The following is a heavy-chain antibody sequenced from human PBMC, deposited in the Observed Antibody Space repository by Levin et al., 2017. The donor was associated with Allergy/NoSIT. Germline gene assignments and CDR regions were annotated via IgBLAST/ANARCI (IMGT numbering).Heavy chain of an antibody. CDR1: GFTFSSYW. J-gene: IGHJ6*02. D-gene: IGHD6-13*01. Sequence: LSLTCAASGFTFSSYWMSWVRQAPGKGLEWVANIKQDGSEKYYVDSVKGRFTISRDNAKNSLYLQMNSLRAEDTAVYYCARGTSWYNSIYYYYGMDVWGQGTTVTVSS. V-gene: IGHV3-7*01. CDR2: IKQDGSEK. CDR3: ARGTSWYNSIYYYYGMDV.